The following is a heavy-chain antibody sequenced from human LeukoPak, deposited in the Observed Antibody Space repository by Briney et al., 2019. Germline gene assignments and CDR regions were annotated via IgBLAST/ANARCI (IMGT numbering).Heavy chain of an antibody. CDR1: GGSISSSSYY. CDR2: IYYSGST. V-gene: IGHV4-39*01. Sequence: PSETLSLTCTVSGGSISSSSYYWGWIRQPPGKGLEWIGSIYYSGSTYYNPSLKSRVTISVDTSKNQFSLKLSSVTAADTAVYYCARGRSISLLARLAHYYYMDVWGKGTTVTVSS. CDR3: ARGRSISLLARLAHYYYMDV. J-gene: IGHJ6*03. D-gene: IGHD6-19*01.